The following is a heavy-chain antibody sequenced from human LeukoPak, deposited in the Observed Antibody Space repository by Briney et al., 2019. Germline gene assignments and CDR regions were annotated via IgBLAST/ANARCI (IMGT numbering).Heavy chain of an antibody. D-gene: IGHD2-2*01. CDR2: INDSGSV. Sequence: SETLSLTCAVYSGSFSGYYWSWIRQPPGKGLEWIGEINDSGSVNCNPSLKNRVALSVDTSKNQFSLKLSSVTAADTAVYYCARYCSSTSCYSKGAFDIWGQGTMVTVSS. CDR1: SGSFSGYY. CDR3: ARYCSSTSCYSKGAFDI. J-gene: IGHJ3*02. V-gene: IGHV4-34*01.